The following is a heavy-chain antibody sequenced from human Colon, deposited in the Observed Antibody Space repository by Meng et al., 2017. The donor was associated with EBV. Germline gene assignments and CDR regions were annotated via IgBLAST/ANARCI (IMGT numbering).Heavy chain of an antibody. V-gene: IGHV7-4-1*02. J-gene: IGHJ4*02. CDR2: INTNTGTT. D-gene: IGHD3-10*01. CDR1: GYTFSNYA. CDR3: ARDALYYYGTGSFSY. Sequence: QVQLVQPGSEVGKHGXEGKTSCKTSGYTFSNYAVNWVRQAPGQGLEWLGWINTNTGTTTYAQDFKGRFVFSLDPSVTTAYLEINSLKSEDTALYYCARDALYYYGTGSFSYWGQGTLVTVSS.